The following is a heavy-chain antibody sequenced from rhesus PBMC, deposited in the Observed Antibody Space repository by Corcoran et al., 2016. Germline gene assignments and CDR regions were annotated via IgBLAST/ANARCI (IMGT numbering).Heavy chain of an antibody. Sequence: QVQLQESGPGLVKPSETLSLTCAVSGGSISDNYYWNWLRQPPGKGLEWIGNIYGNRANTYYNPSLKSRVTSSKHTSKNQFFLKLSSVTAADTAVYYCARDSGSYYHNRFDVWGAGVLVTVSS. CDR2: IYGNRANT. CDR1: GGSISDNYY. CDR3: ARDSGSYYHNRFDV. D-gene: IGHD3-16*01. J-gene: IGHJ5-1*01. V-gene: IGHV4S9*01.